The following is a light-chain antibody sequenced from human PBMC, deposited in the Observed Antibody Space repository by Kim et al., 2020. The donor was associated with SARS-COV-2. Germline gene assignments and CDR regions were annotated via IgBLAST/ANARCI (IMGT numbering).Light chain of an antibody. Sequence: GQKVTIACSGSRTKRGSKYGDWEQQRPGTSPKRSVDRKNQRRSGVPDGISGSKAGPSASLAISGLRAEEEADYYCAGWDDRLRGPVFGGGTQLTVL. CDR1: RTKRGSKY. J-gene: IGLJ3*02. V-gene: IGLV1-47*01. CDR3: AGWDDRLRGPV. CDR2: RKN.